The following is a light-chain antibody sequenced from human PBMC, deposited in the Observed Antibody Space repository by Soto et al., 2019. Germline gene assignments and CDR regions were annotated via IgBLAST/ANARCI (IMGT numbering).Light chain of an antibody. V-gene: IGLV1-40*01. CDR2: GNS. Sequence: QSVLTQPPSVSGAPGQRVTISCTGSSSNIGAGYDVHWYQQLPGTAPKLLIYGNSNRPSGVPDRFSGSKSGTSASLAITGLQAEDEADYYCCSYARSRLFGGGTQLTVL. J-gene: IGLJ3*02. CDR1: SSNIGAGYD. CDR3: CSYARSRL.